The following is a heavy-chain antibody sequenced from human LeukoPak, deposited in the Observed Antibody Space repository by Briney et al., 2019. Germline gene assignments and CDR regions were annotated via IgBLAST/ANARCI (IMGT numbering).Heavy chain of an antibody. D-gene: IGHD2-2*01. J-gene: IGHJ4*02. CDR3: ARLPAYCSSTSCYYDY. V-gene: IGHV3-7*01. CDR2: IKQDGSAK. Sequence: GGSLRLSCAASGFTFSSYWMSWVRQAPGKGLEWVANIKQDGSAKYYVDSVKGRFTVSRDNAKNSLFLQMNSLRAEDTAVYYCARLPAYCSSTSCYYDYWGQGTLVTVSS. CDR1: GFTFSSYW.